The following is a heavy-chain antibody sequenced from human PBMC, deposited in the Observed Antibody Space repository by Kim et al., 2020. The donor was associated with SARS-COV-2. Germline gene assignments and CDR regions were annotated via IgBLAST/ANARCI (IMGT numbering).Heavy chain of an antibody. CDR2: VSYDGNNK. V-gene: IGHV3-30*18. Sequence: GGSLRLSCVASGFSFSNYGMHWVRQAPGKGLEWVAAVSYDGNNKHYPDSVKGRFTISRDNSKSTLYLQMNGLGGEDTAVYYCAKRGSRGNFPHYVEYWGQGTRSPPPQ. J-gene: IGHJ4*02. CDR3: AKRGSRGNFPHYVEY. D-gene: IGHD3-16*01. CDR1: GFSFSNYG.